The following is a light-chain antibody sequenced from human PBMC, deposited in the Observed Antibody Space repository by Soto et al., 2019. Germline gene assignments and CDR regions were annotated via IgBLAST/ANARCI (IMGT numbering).Light chain of an antibody. V-gene: IGKV2-40*01. CDR2: TLS. J-gene: IGKJ1*01. CDR1: QSLLDSDDGNTY. CDR3: MQRIEFPLT. Sequence: DIVMTQTPLSLPVTPGEPASISCRSSQSLLDSDDGNTYLDWYLQKPGQSPQLLIYTLSYRASXVXDXXSGSGSGTDFTLKISRVEAEDVGVYYCMQRIEFPLTFGQGTKVEIK.